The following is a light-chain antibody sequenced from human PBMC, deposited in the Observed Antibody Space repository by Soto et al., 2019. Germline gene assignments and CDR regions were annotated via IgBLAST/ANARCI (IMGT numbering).Light chain of an antibody. J-gene: IGKJ1*01. CDR2: GAS. CDR3: QQYGSSPGT. Sequence: PLSCRASLTVSDNYLAWYQQKAGQAPRLLIYGASSRATGIPDRFSGSGSGTDFTLTISRLEPEDFAVYYCQQYGSSPGTFGQGTKVDIK. V-gene: IGKV3-20*01. CDR1: LTVSDNY.